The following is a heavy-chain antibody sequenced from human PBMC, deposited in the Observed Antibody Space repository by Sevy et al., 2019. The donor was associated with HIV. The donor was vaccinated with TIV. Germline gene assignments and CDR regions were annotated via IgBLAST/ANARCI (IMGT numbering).Heavy chain of an antibody. CDR1: GFPFSDYQ. CDR2: ISNDGSKT. D-gene: IGHD3-16*02. J-gene: IGHJ4*02. CDR3: ASMKEGGYTHLFEF. V-gene: IGHV3-30*03. Sequence: GGSLRLSCAVSGFPFSDYQMHWVRQAPGKGLEWLAVISNDGSKTYYADSVKGRFTFSRDNSKNTLYLHMNSLRAEDTPLYYCASMKEGGYTHLFEFWGQGILVTVSS.